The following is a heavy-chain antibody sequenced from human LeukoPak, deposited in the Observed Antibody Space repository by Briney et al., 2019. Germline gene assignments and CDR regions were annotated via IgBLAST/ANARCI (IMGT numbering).Heavy chain of an antibody. J-gene: IGHJ6*03. D-gene: IGHD3-10*01. V-gene: IGHV1-69*13. CDR2: IIPIFGTA. CDR1: GYTFTSYA. Sequence: SVKVSCKASGYTFTSYAISWVRQAPGQGLEWMGGIIPIFGTANYAQKFQGRVTITADESTSTAYMELSRLRSEDTAVYYCARVTMVRGPFYYYYMDVWGKGTTVTISS. CDR3: ARVTMVRGPFYYYYMDV.